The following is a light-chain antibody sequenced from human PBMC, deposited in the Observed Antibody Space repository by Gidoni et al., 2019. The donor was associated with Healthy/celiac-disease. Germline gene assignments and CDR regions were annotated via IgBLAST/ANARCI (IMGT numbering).Light chain of an antibody. J-gene: IGKJ2*04. CDR1: QSVSSSY. CDR2: GAS. Sequence: EIVLTQSPGTLSLSPGERATLSCRASQSVSSSYLAWYQQKPCQAPRLLIYGASSSATGIPDRFSGSGSGTDFTLTISRLEPEDFAVYYCQQYGSSPCSFGQXTKLEIK. V-gene: IGKV3-20*01. CDR3: QQYGSSPCS.